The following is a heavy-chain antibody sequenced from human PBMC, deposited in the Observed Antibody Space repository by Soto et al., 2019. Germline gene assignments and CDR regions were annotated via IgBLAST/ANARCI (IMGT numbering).Heavy chain of an antibody. V-gene: IGHV4-30-4*01. Sequence: SETLSLTCTVSGGSISSGDYSWSWIRQPPGKGLEWIGYIYSSGSTYYNPSLKSRVTISVDTSKPQFSLKLNSVTAADTAVYYWAREWMRGVGYFDLWGRGTLVTVSS. CDR1: GGSISSGDYS. CDR2: IYSSGST. CDR3: AREWMRGVGYFDL. J-gene: IGHJ2*01. D-gene: IGHD3-10*01.